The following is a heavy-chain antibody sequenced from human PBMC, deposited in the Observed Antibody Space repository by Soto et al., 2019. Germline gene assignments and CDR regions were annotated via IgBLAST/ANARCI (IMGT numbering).Heavy chain of an antibody. CDR3: ARDYPGSSGRYASDI. CDR2: INHSGST. J-gene: IGHJ3*02. Sequence: SETLSLTCAVYGGSFSGYYWSWIRQPPGKGLEWIGEINHSGSTNYNPSLKSRVTISVDTSKNQFSLKLSSVTAADTAVYYCARDYPGSSGRYASDIWGQGTLVTVSS. CDR1: GGSFSGYY. D-gene: IGHD3-22*01. V-gene: IGHV4-34*01.